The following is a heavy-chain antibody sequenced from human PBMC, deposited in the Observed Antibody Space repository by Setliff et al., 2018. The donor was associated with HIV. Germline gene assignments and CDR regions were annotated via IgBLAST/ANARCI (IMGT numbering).Heavy chain of an antibody. V-gene: IGHV4-31*11. CDR3: ARDGYTNGYGYYYFYMDV. D-gene: IGHD5-18*01. J-gene: IGHJ6*03. CDR1: GDSISSGGYY. CDR2: IYYRGST. Sequence: SLTCVVSGDSISSGGYYWSWIRHHPGKGLEWIGYIYYRGSTYYNPSLQSRVSMSVDTSKNQFSLDLSSVTAADTAVYFCARDGYTNGYGYYYFYMDVWGKGTTVTV.